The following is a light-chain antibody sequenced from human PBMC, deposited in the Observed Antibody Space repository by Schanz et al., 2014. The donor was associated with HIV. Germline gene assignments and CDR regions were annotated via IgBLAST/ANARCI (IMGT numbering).Light chain of an antibody. CDR3: QTWGAGVRV. CDR1: SGHHSYA. V-gene: IGLV4-69*01. J-gene: IGLJ3*02. CDR2: LNSDGSH. Sequence: QPVLTQSPSASASLGASVKLTCTLSSGHHSYALAWHQQQPEKGPRYLMKLNSDGSHSKGDVIPDRFSGSSSGAERHLTISSLQSEDEADYYCQTWGAGVRVFGGGTKLTVL.